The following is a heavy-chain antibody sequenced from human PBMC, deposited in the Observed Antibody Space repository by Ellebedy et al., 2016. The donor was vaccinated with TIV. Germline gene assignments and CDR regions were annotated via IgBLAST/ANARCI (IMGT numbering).Heavy chain of an antibody. V-gene: IGHV3-23*01. Sequence: GESLKISCAASGFTFSSYAMSWVRQAPGKGLEWVSAISGSGGSTYYADSVKGRFTISRDNSKNTLYLQMNSLRAEDTAVYYCAKPRGVKGGYYFDYWGQGTLVTVSS. CDR1: GFTFSSYA. D-gene: IGHD3-10*01. J-gene: IGHJ4*02. CDR2: ISGSGGST. CDR3: AKPRGVKGGYYFDY.